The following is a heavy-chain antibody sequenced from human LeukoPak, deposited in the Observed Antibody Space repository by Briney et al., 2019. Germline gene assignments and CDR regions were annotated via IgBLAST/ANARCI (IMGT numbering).Heavy chain of an antibody. CDR3: ARARGCSGGTCYADY. CDR1: GYSFTSYC. Sequence: GESLKISCKGSGYSFTSYCISWVRQMPGKGLEWMGRIDPSDSYTNYSPSFQGQVTISADKSISTAYLQWSSLQASDTAMYYCARARGCSGGTCYADYWGQGTLVTASS. CDR2: IDPSDSYT. J-gene: IGHJ4*02. D-gene: IGHD2-15*01. V-gene: IGHV5-10-1*04.